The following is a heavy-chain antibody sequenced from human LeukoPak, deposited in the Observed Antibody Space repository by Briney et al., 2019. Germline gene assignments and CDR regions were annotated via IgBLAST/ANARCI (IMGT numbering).Heavy chain of an antibody. D-gene: IGHD3-22*01. CDR1: GFNCSSYS. CDR2: ISSSSSFR. V-gene: IGHV3-21*01. CDR3: ARESSGYFY. Sequence: PGGSLRLXCAASGFNCSSYSMKWVRQAPGKGLEWVSSISSSSSFRYYADSVKGRFTISSDNAKNSLYLQMNSLRAEDTAVYYCARESSGYFYWGQGTLVTVSS. J-gene: IGHJ4*02.